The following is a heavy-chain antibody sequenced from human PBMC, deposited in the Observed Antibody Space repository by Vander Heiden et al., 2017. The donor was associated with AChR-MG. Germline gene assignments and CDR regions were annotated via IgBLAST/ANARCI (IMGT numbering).Heavy chain of an antibody. Sequence: QVQLVESGGGVVQPGRSLRLSCAASGFTFSSYAMHWVRQAPGKGLGWVAVISYDGSNKYYADSVKGRFTISRDNSKNTLYLQMNSLRAEDTAVYYCARDGESSFDYWGQGTLVTVSS. CDR1: GFTFSSYA. D-gene: IGHD4-17*01. J-gene: IGHJ4*02. CDR2: ISYDGSNK. CDR3: ARDGESSFDY. V-gene: IGHV3-30-3*01.